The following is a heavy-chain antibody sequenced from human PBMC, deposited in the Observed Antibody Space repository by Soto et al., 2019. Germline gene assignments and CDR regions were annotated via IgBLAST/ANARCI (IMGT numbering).Heavy chain of an antibody. Sequence: QVQLVESGGGVVQPGRSLRLSCAASGFTSSSYALHWVRQAPAKRLEWEPVISYDGSNKYYADPVKGRFTISRDNCKNCLYVQMISRRAEGSSGYYSARIHAFITIFWLVIVLPYYYGMDFWGGGTRVTVSS. V-gene: IGHV3-30-3*01. D-gene: IGHD3-9*01. CDR2: ISYDGSNK. CDR3: ARIHAFITIFWLVIVLPYYYGMDF. CDR1: GFTSSSYA. J-gene: IGHJ6*04.